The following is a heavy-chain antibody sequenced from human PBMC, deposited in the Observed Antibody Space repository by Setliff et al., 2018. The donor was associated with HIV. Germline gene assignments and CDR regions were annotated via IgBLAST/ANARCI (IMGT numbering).Heavy chain of an antibody. CDR1: GYTFTGYY. D-gene: IGHD5-12*01. Sequence: ASVKVSCKASGYTFTGYYMHWVRQAPGQGLEWMGVINPTGGSTRNTQKFQGRVAMTRDTSTSTVYMELSSLRSEDTAVYYCASAGAWQRNALDIWGQGNPGHRLL. CDR3: ASAGAWQRNALDI. V-gene: IGHV1-46*01. CDR2: INPTGGST. J-gene: IGHJ3*02.